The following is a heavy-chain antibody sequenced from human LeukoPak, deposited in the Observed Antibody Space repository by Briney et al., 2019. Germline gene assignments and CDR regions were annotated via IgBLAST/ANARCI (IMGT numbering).Heavy chain of an antibody. D-gene: IGHD2-8*01. CDR3: ARVVRSDSFDYDYYYAMDV. V-gene: IGHV1-18*01. CDR1: GFTFTRYS. J-gene: IGHJ6*02. CDR2: ISDYNGNT. Sequence: ASVKVSCKASGFTFTRYSITWVRQAPGKGHEWMGWISDYNGNTNYAQKYQGRVTMTTDTSTRTAYMELRSLRSDDAAVYYCARVVRSDSFDYDYYYAMDVWGQGTTVTVSS.